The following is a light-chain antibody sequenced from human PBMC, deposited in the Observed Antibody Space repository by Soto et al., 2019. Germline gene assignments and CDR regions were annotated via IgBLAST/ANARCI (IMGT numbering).Light chain of an antibody. CDR2: AAS. CDR1: QSVRSNY. J-gene: IGKJ1*01. Sequence: DIVLTQSPGTLSLSPGERATLSCRASQSVRSNYLAWFQQKPGQAPRLLIYAASSRATGIPDRFIGSGSGTDFTLSITRLEPEDFAVYSCQQYVSSPKTFGQGTKVEIK. V-gene: IGKV3-20*01. CDR3: QQYVSSPKT.